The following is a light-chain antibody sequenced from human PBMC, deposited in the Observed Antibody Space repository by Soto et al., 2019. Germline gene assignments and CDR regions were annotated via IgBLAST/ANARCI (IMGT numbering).Light chain of an antibody. CDR1: PSNIGTNT. Sequence: QSVLTQSPSASGTPGKRVSISCSGSPSNIGTNTVSWYQHVPGTAPKLLIYSNDQRPSAVPGRFSGSKSGTSASLAISGLLSEDEADYYCATWDDSLNVVFGGGTKVTGL. CDR2: SND. J-gene: IGLJ2*01. V-gene: IGLV1-44*01. CDR3: ATWDDSLNVV.